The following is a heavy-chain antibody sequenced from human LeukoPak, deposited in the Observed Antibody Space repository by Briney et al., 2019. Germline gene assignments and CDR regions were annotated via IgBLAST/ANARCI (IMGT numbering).Heavy chain of an antibody. CDR1: GYTFTGYD. Sequence: GASVKVSCKASGYTFTGYDMHWVRQAAGQGLEWMGWINPNSGGTNYAQKCQGRVTMTRDTSISTAYMELSRLRSDDTAVYYCARKITMIVVVPPEGPKYYYGMDVWGQGTTVTVSS. D-gene: IGHD3-22*01. CDR3: ARKITMIVVVPPEGPKYYYGMDV. CDR2: INPNSGGT. V-gene: IGHV1-2*02. J-gene: IGHJ6*02.